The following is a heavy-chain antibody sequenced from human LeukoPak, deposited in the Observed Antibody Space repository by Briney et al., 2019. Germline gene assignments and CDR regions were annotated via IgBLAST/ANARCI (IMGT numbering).Heavy chain of an antibody. V-gene: IGHV3-30*04. CDR1: GFTFSSYA. CDR2: ISYDGSNK. J-gene: IGHJ6*04. Sequence: GGSLRLSCAASGFTFSSYAMHWVRQAPGKGLEWVAVISYDGSNKYYADSVKGRFTISRDNAKNSLYLQMNSLRAEDTAVYYCAELGITMIGGVWGRGTTVTISS. CDR3: AELGITMIGGV. D-gene: IGHD3-10*02.